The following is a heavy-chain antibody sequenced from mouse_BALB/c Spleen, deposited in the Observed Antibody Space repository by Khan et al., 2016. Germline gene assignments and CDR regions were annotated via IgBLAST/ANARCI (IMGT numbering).Heavy chain of an antibody. Sequence: EVELVESGPGLVKPSQSLSLTCTVTGYSITGAYAWNWIRQFPGNKLEWVGYISYSGSTSYNPYLQSRISITRDTSTNPFFLQLNSVATEDPATIYCARHVYERGYFDYWGQGTTLTSPS. D-gene: IGHD2-14*01. J-gene: IGHJ2*01. CDR1: GYSITGAYA. V-gene: IGHV3-2*02. CDR3: ARHVYERGYFDY. CDR2: ISYSGST.